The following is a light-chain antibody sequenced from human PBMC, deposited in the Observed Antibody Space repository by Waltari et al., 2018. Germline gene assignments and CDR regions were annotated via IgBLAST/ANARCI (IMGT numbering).Light chain of an antibody. CDR1: SSDVGGYNY. Sequence: QSALTPPASVSGSPGQSITISCTGTSSDVGGYNYVSWYQQHPGKAPKLMIYDVSKRPSGVSNRFSGSKSGNTASLTISGLQAEDEADYYCSSYTSSSSVVFGGGT. CDR3: SSYTSSSSVV. J-gene: IGLJ2*01. V-gene: IGLV2-14*01. CDR2: DVS.